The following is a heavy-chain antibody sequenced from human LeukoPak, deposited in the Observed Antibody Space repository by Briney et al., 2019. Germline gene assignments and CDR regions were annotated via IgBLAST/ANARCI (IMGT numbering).Heavy chain of an antibody. CDR3: ARDLYYYDSSGNPQPNLGYYYMDV. CDR1: GFTFSSYG. V-gene: IGHV3-30*02. Sequence: GGSLRLSCAASGFTFSSYGMHWVRQAPGKGLEWVAFIRYDGSNKYYADSVKGRFTISRDNSKNTLYLQMNSLRAEDTAVYYCARDLYYYDSSGNPQPNLGYYYMDVWGKGTTVTISS. J-gene: IGHJ6*03. CDR2: IRYDGSNK. D-gene: IGHD3-22*01.